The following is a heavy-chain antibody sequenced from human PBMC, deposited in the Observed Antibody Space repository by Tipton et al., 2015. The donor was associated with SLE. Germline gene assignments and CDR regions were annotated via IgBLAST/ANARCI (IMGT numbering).Heavy chain of an antibody. CDR2: IKHGGSEM. Sequence: SLRLSCAASGFTFSSYSMDWVRQAPGKGLEWLASIKHGGSEMYYVDSVKGRFTISRDNAKNSQFLQMNTLSAEDTAVYYCARLSSDGSGSYYPYFDSWGQGTVVTVSS. CDR3: ARLSSDGSGSYYPYFDS. D-gene: IGHD3-10*01. CDR1: GFTFSSYS. V-gene: IGHV3-7*01. J-gene: IGHJ4*02.